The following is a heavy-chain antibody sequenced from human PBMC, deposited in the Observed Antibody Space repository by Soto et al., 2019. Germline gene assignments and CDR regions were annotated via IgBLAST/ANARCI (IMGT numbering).Heavy chain of an antibody. CDR3: AKDWWERECYFDY. V-gene: IGHV3-30*18. Sequence: QVQLVESGGGVVKPGRSLRLSCAATAFTFSNFGMHWVRQAPGKGLEWVAFISYDATDKYNADSVKGRFTISRDNSNYTLYLQMNSLRPEDTAVYYCAKDWWERECYFDYWGQGTLVTVSS. CDR1: AFTFSNFG. D-gene: IGHD1-26*01. J-gene: IGHJ4*02. CDR2: ISYDATDK.